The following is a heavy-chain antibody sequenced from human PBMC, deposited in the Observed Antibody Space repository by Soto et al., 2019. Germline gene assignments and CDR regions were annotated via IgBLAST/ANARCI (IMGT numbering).Heavy chain of an antibody. CDR1: GFTFSDYY. V-gene: IGHV3-11*01. CDR2: ISSSGSTI. J-gene: IGHJ6*03. CDR3: ARRRDYYYYMDV. Sequence: GGSLRLSCAASGFTFSDYYMSWIRQAPGKGLERVSYISSSGSTIYYADSVKGRFTISRDNAKNSLYLQMNSLRAEDTAVYYCARRRDYYYYMDVWGKGTTVTVSS.